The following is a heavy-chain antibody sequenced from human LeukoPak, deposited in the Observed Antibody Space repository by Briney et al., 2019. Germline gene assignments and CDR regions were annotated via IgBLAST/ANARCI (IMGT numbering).Heavy chain of an antibody. CDR3: ARVEDYDILTGFDY. Sequence: GGSLRLSCAASGFTFSSYWMSWVRQAPGKGLEWVANIKQDGREKYYVDSVKSRFTISRDNAKNSLYLQMNSLRAEDTAVYYCARVEDYDILTGFDYWGQGTLVTVSS. D-gene: IGHD3-9*01. V-gene: IGHV3-7*01. CDR2: IKQDGREK. CDR1: GFTFSSYW. J-gene: IGHJ4*02.